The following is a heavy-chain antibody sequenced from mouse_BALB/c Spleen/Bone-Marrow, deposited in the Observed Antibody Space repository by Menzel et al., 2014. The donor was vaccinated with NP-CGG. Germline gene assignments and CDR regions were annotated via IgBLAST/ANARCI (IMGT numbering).Heavy chain of an antibody. CDR1: GYTFTSYY. CDR3: TRGRRDAMDY. CDR2: INPSNGGT. V-gene: IGHV1S81*02. J-gene: IGHJ4*01. Sequence: VQLQQSGAELVKPGASVKLSCKASGYTFTSYYMYWVKQRPGQGLEWIGEINPSNGGTNFNEKFKSKATLTVDKSSSTAYMQLSSLTSEESAVYYCTRGRRDAMDYWGQGTSVTVSS.